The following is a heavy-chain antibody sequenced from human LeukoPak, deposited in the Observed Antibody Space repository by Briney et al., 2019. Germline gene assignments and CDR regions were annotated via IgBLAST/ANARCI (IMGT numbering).Heavy chain of an antibody. V-gene: IGHV1-8*01. J-gene: IGHJ5*02. CDR1: GYTFTSYD. CDR3: AREGLQGPWFDP. CDR2: MNPNSGNT. D-gene: IGHD5-24*01. Sequence: ASVKVSCKASGYTFTSYDINWVRQATGQGLEWMGWMNPNSGNTGYAQKFQGRVTITTDESTSTAYMELSSLRSEDTAVYYCAREGLQGPWFDPWGQGTLVTVSS.